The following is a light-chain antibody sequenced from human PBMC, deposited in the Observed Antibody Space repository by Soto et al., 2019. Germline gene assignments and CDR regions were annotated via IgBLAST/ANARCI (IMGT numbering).Light chain of an antibody. CDR3: SSYTSSRLV. J-gene: IGLJ2*01. CDR1: SSDVGGYNY. V-gene: IGLV2-14*01. CDR2: EVS. Sequence: QSALTQPASVSGSPGLSITISCTGTSSDVGGYNYVSWYQQHPGKAPKLMIYEVSNRPSGVSNRFSGSKSGNTASLTISGLQAEDEADYYCSSYTSSRLVFGGGTKLTVL.